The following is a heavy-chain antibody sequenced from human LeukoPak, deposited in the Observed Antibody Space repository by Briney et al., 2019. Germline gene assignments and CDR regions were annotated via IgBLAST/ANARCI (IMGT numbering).Heavy chain of an antibody. CDR1: GGSISSGGYY. Sequence: SETLSLTCTVSGGSISSGGYYWSWIRQHPGKGLEWIGYIYYSGSTYYNPSLKSRVTISLDASRQQFSLKLTSLTAADTAVYYCAREKSAVTASFDYWGQGDLVTVSS. CDR2: IYYSGST. D-gene: IGHD4-17*01. J-gene: IGHJ4*02. V-gene: IGHV4-31*03. CDR3: AREKSAVTASFDY.